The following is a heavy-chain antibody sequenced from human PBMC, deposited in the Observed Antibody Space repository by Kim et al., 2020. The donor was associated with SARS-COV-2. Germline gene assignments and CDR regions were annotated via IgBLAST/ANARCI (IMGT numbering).Heavy chain of an antibody. Sequence: GGSLRLSCAASGFTFSDSAIHWVRQASGKGLEWVGRIRSRTTSYESAYAASGKGRTIISRDDSKNTAYLQMDSLKTEDTAIYYCVNRGCSGGRCYVGWGQGTLVTVSS. CDR2: IRSRTTSYES. V-gene: IGHV3-73*01. CDR3: VNRGCSGGRCYVG. CDR1: GFTFSDSA. D-gene: IGHD2-15*01. J-gene: IGHJ4*02.